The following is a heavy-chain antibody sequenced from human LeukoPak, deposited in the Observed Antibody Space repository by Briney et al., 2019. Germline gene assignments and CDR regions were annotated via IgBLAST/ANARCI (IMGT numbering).Heavy chain of an antibody. Sequence: GGSLRLSCAASGFTFSDYYTSWIRQAPGKGLEWVSYISSSGSTIYYADSVKGRFTISRDNAKNSLYLQMNSLRAEDTAVYYCARGTSSGWFGAQGNWFDPWGQGTLVTVSS. CDR2: ISSSGSTI. J-gene: IGHJ5*02. D-gene: IGHD6-19*01. CDR1: GFTFSDYY. CDR3: ARGTSSGWFGAQGNWFDP. V-gene: IGHV3-11*01.